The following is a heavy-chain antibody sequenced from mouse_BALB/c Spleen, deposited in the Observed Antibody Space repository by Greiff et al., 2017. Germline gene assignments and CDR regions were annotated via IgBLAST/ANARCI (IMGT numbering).Heavy chain of an antibody. CDR3: ARDYYDHVYFDV. Sequence: VQLQQSGAELAKPGASVKMSCKASGYTFTSYWMHWVKQRPGQGLEWIGYINPSTGYTEYNQKFKDKATLTADKSSSTAYMQLSSLTSEDSAVYYCARDYYDHVYFDVWGAGTTVTVSS. CDR2: INPSTGYT. D-gene: IGHD2-4*01. V-gene: IGHV1-7*01. CDR1: GYTFTSYW. J-gene: IGHJ1*01.